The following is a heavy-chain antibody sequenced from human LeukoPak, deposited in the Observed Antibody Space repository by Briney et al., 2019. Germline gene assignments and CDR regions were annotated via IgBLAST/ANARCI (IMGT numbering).Heavy chain of an antibody. V-gene: IGHV3-23*01. Sequence: GGSRRLSCAASGFSFITYAMSWVRQAPGKGLEWVSGISGAGSAVGYADSVKGRFTVSRDTSKRTVYLQMSGLRVDDTAVYYCVKGSGSHYYFYYMDVWGKGTPVTVSS. CDR3: VKGSGSHYYFYYMDV. J-gene: IGHJ6*03. CDR2: ISGAGSAV. D-gene: IGHD3-3*01. CDR1: GFSFITYA.